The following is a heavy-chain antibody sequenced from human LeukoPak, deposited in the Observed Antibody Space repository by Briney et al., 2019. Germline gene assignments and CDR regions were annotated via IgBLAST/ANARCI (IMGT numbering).Heavy chain of an antibody. V-gene: IGHV4-59*01. Sequence: SENLSLKCTVGGCCFEPFFWVWLPQPPGKGWVGIIFLFYSGATYYSPSLKSRLTISADTSKNQFSLKLSAVTAAGTAVYYCASHRRSHGSEYWGQGTLVTVSS. CDR2: LFYSGAT. CDR1: GCCFEPFF. CDR3: ASHRRSHGSEY. J-gene: IGHJ4*02. D-gene: IGHD3-10*01.